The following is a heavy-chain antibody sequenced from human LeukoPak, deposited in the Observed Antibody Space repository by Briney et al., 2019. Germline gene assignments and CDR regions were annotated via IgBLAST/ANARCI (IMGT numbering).Heavy chain of an antibody. Sequence: SETLSLTCTVSGGSISSFDWSWIRQPPGKGLEWIGNINYSGSTDYNPSLKSRVTISVDTSNNQFSLKLSSVTATDTAVYYCARHLLGSGWYFDYWGQGTLVTVSS. CDR1: GGSISSFD. J-gene: IGHJ4*02. D-gene: IGHD1-14*01. V-gene: IGHV4-59*08. CDR2: INYSGST. CDR3: ARHLLGSGWYFDY.